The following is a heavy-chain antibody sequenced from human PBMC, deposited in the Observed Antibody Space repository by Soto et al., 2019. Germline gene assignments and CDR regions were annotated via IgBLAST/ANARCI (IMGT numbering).Heavy chain of an antibody. D-gene: IGHD3-3*01. Sequence: SETLSLTCTVSGGSVSSGSYYWSWIRQPPGKGLEWIGYIYYSGSTNYNPSLKSRVTISVDTSKNQFSLKLSSVTAADTAVYYCARXRPVLRFLEWLLSEWDYWGQGTLVTVSS. CDR2: IYYSGST. V-gene: IGHV4-61*01. CDR1: GGSVSSGSYY. J-gene: IGHJ4*02. CDR3: ARXRPVLRFLEWLLSEWDY.